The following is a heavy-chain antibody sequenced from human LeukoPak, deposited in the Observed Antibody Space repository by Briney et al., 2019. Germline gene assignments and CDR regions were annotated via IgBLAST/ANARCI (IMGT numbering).Heavy chain of an antibody. D-gene: IGHD1-26*01. Sequence: GGSLRLSCAAPGFTFSSYWMSWVRQAPGEGLEWVANIKQDGSEKYYVDSVKGRFTISRDNAKNSLYLQMNSLRAEDTAVYYCARPRVGATGWFDPWGQGTLVTVSS. CDR2: IKQDGSEK. V-gene: IGHV3-7*01. CDR3: ARPRVGATGWFDP. CDR1: GFTFSSYW. J-gene: IGHJ5*02.